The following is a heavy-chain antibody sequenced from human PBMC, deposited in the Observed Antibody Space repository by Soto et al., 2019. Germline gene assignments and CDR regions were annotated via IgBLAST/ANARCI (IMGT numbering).Heavy chain of an antibody. CDR1: GYTFTGYY. J-gene: IGHJ2*01. V-gene: IGHV1-2*02. CDR3: ARVRPVAGTVWYFDL. D-gene: IGHD6-19*01. Sequence: ASVKVSCKASGYTFTGYYMHWVRQAPGQGLEWMGWINPNSGGTNYAQKFQGRVTMTRDTSISTAYMELSSLRSEDTAVYYCARVRPVAGTVWYFDLWGRGTLVTVSS. CDR2: INPNSGGT.